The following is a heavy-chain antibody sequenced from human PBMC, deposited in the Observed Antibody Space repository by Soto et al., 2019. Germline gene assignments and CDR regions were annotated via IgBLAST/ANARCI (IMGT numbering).Heavy chain of an antibody. CDR1: GDSVSSSSAS. CDR2: TYYRSKWYN. Sequence: PSQTLSLTCVISGDSVSSSSASWNWIRRSPSRGFEWLGRTYYRSKWYNDYAVSMKSRITIKPDTSKNQLSLQLDSVTPEDTAVYYCTRESRSGWSDYWGQGALVTVSS. J-gene: IGHJ4*02. D-gene: IGHD6-19*01. V-gene: IGHV6-1*01. CDR3: TRESRSGWSDY.